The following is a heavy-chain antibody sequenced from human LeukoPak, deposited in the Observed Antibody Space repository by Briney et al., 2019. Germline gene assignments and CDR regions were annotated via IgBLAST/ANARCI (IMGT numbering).Heavy chain of an antibody. Sequence: SETLSLTYAVSGGSISNSGYYWGWIRQPPGKGLQWIGSIYDNGGTYQNSSLRSRVTISLDTSKNQFSLKLNSVTAADTAVYYCARDQSGGRGLNAFDIWGQGTMVTVSS. CDR2: IYDNGGT. D-gene: IGHD2-15*01. CDR1: GGSISNSGYY. CDR3: ARDQSGGRGLNAFDI. J-gene: IGHJ3*02. V-gene: IGHV4-39*07.